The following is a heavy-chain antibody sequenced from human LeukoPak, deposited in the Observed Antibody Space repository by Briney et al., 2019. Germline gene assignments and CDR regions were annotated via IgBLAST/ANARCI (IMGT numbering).Heavy chain of an antibody. CDR2: MNPNSGNT. CDR1: GHTFSSYD. J-gene: IGHJ6*03. D-gene: IGHD3-16*01. CDR3: ARAAGGTRNYYMDV. Sequence: ASVKVSCKASGHTFSSYDVNWVRQATGQGLEGMGWMNPNSGNTGYAQKFQGRVTIIRNTSISTAYMELSSLRSEDTAVYYCARAAGGTRNYYMDVWGKGTTVTVSS. V-gene: IGHV1-8*01.